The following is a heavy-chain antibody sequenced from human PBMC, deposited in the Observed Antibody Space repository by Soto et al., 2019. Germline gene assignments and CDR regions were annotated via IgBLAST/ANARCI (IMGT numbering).Heavy chain of an antibody. Sequence: VQLQESGPRLVRPSETLSLSCTVSGGSISGYYWNWIRQPPGRGLEWIGHISNTGNTNYNPSLKSRVSISVDTSKNQVSLNLRAVTAEDTALYYCARDSAVGSSKRGFEYWGQGTLVTVSS. CDR2: ISNTGNT. CDR1: GGSISGYY. D-gene: IGHD2-2*01. J-gene: IGHJ4*02. CDR3: ARDSAVGSSKRGFEY. V-gene: IGHV4-59*01.